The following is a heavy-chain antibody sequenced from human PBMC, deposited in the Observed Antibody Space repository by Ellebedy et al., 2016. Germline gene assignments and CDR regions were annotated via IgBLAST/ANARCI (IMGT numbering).Heavy chain of an antibody. CDR3: ERTYFYGSGALY. V-gene: IGHV3-30*03. J-gene: IGHJ4*02. D-gene: IGHD3-10*01. Sequence: GGSLRLSXAASGFTISGLYMSWIRQAPGKGLEWVASISYDGSDKHYADSVMGRFTISRDNSKNTLYLEMNNLRAEDTAVYYCERTYFYGSGALYWGQGTLVTVSS. CDR2: ISYDGSDK. CDR1: GFTISGLY.